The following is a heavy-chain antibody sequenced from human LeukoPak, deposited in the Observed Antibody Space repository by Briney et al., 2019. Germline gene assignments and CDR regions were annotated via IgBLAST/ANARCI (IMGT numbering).Heavy chain of an antibody. CDR1: GFTVSSNS. CDR2: IYSDNT. V-gene: IGHV3-66*03. Sequence: GGSLRLSCTVSGFTVSSNSMSWVRQAPGKGLEWVSFIYSDNTHYSDSVKGRFTISRDNSKNTLYLQMNSLRAEDTAVYYCAKARIAVAGIFDYWGQGTLVTVSS. D-gene: IGHD6-19*01. CDR3: AKARIAVAGIFDY. J-gene: IGHJ4*02.